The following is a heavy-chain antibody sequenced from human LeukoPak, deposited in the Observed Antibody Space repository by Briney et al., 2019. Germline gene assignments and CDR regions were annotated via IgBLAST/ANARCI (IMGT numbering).Heavy chain of an antibody. V-gene: IGHV3-9*03. J-gene: IGHJ3*02. D-gene: IGHD3-10*01. CDR2: ISWNSGSI. Sequence: PGGSLRFSSAASGFTFDYYAMHWVRQAPGKGLEWVSGISWNSGSIGYADSVKGRFTISRDNAKKSLYLQMNSLRAEDMALYYCAKGHIAFGDLIGVDAFDIWGQGTMVTVSS. CDR1: GFTFDYYA. CDR3: AKGHIAFGDLIGVDAFDI.